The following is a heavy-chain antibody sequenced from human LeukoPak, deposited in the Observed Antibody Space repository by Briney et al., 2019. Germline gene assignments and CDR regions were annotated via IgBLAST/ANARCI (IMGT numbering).Heavy chain of an antibody. D-gene: IGHD1-26*01. Sequence: SETLSLTCAVSGYSIRSAYYWGWIRQPPGKGLEWIGSIYHIGTTYYNPSLKSRVTISVDTSKNQFSLKLSSVTAADTAVYYCARLGATQYWYFDLWGRGTLVTVSS. CDR3: ARLGATQYWYFDL. CDR2: IYHIGTT. V-gene: IGHV4-38-2*01. J-gene: IGHJ2*01. CDR1: GYSIRSAYY.